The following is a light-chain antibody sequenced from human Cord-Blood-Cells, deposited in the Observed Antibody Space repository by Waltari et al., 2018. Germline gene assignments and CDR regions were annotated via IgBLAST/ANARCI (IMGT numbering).Light chain of an antibody. J-gene: IGLJ1*01. CDR3: CSYAGSYV. Sequence: QSALTQPASVSGSPGQSITISCTGTSSDVGSYNLVSWYQQHPGKAPKLMIYEVSKRPSGVSNRFSGSKSGNTASLTISGLQAEDEAEYYCCSYAGSYVFGTGTKVTVL. CDR2: EVS. V-gene: IGLV2-23*02. CDR1: SSDVGSYNL.